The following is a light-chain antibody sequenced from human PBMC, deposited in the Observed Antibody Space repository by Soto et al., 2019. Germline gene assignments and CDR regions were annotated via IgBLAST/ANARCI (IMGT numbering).Light chain of an antibody. CDR1: SSDVGGYNY. CDR3: SSYTSSSTLDVV. Sequence: QLVLTQPASVSGSPGQSITISCTGTSSDVGGYNYVSWYQQHPGKAPKLMIYDVSNRPLGVSNRFSGSKSGNTASLTISGLQAEDEADYYCSSYTSSSTLDVVFGGGTKLTVL. V-gene: IGLV2-14*01. J-gene: IGLJ2*01. CDR2: DVS.